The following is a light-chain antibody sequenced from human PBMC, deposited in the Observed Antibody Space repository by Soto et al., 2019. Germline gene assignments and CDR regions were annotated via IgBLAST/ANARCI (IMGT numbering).Light chain of an antibody. V-gene: IGLV4-60*03. CDR3: ETWKSDTHSVV. CDR2: LEGSGSY. CDR1: SGHSSYI. J-gene: IGLJ2*01. Sequence: QAVLTQSSSASASLGSSVKLTCTLSSGHSSYIIAWHQQQPGKAPRYLMKLEGSGSYNERSGVSDRLSGSSSGADRYLTNSNRQSEDEAYYYCETWKSDTHSVVLGGGTELTVL.